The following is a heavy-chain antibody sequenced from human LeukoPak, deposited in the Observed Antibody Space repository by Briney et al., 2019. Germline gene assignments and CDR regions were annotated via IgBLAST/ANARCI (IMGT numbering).Heavy chain of an antibody. CDR1: GFTFSSYW. D-gene: IGHD3-10*01. J-gene: IGHJ4*02. CDR2: KKQDGSEK. V-gene: IGHV3-7*01. Sequence: GGSLRLSCAASGFTFSSYWMSWVRQAPGKGLEWVANKKQDGSEKYYVDSVKGRFTISRDNAKNSLYLQMNSLRAEDTAVYYCARPGAYYYGSGSYSPPDYWGQGTLVTVSS. CDR3: ARPGAYYYGSGSYSPPDY.